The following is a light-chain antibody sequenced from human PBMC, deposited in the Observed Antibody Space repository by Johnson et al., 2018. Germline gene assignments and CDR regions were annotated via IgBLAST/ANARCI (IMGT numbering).Light chain of an antibody. CDR2: ENN. CDR3: GTWDSSLSAGNV. V-gene: IGLV1-51*02. CDR1: SFNIGNNY. Sequence: QSVLTQPPSVSAAPGQKVTISCSGSSFNIGNNYVSWYQQLPGTAPKLLIYENNKRPSGIPDRFSGSKSGTSATLGITVLQTGDEADYYCGTWDSSLSAGNVFGTGTKVTVL. J-gene: IGLJ1*01.